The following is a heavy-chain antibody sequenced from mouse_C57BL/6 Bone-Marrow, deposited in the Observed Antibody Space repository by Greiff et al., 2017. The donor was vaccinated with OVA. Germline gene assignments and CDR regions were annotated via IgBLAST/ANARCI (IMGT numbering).Heavy chain of an antibody. CDR3: ASFYDYDWFAY. J-gene: IGHJ3*01. Sequence: VQLQQSGPELVKPGASVKISCKASGYAFSSSWMNWVKQRPGKGLEWIGRIYPGDGDTNYNGKFKGKATLTADKSSSTAYMQLSSLTSEDSAVYFGASFYDYDWFAYWGQGTLVTVSA. CDR1: GYAFSSSW. V-gene: IGHV1-82*01. CDR2: IYPGDGDT. D-gene: IGHD2-4*01.